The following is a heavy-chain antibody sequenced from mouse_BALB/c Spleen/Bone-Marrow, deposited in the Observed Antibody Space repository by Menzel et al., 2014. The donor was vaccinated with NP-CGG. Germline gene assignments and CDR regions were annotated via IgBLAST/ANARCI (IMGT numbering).Heavy chain of an antibody. Sequence: EVKLMESGGGLVQPGGSLKLSCAASGFDFSSYWMSWVRQAPGKGLEWIGEVNPDSKTINYSPSLKDKFIISRDNAKNTLYLQMNKVRSEDTALYYCARLGYYGGLAYWGQGTLVTVSA. CDR1: GFDFSSYW. V-gene: IGHV4-1*02. CDR2: VNPDSKTI. D-gene: IGHD2-3*01. CDR3: ARLGYYGGLAY. J-gene: IGHJ3*01.